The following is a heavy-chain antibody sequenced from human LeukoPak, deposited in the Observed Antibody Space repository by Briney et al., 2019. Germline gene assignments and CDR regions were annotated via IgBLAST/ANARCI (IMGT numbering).Heavy chain of an antibody. Sequence: ASVKVSCKASGGTFISYAISWVRQAPGQGLEWMGGIVPIFGTANYAQKFQGRVTITADESTSTAYMELSSLRSEDTAVYYCARAPGYSSGWYLGWGQGTLVTVSS. D-gene: IGHD6-19*01. J-gene: IGHJ4*02. CDR3: ARAPGYSSGWYLG. CDR1: GGTFISYA. V-gene: IGHV1-69*01. CDR2: IVPIFGTA.